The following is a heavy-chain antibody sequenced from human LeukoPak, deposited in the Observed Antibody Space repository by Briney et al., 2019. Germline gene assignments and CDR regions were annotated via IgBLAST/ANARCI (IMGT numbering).Heavy chain of an antibody. Sequence: PSETLSLTCTVSGASMSDYYWSWIRQPPGKGLEWIGYIYYTGSTNYNPSLKSRVTMSVDTSKNQFSLKLSSVTAADTAVYYCARVGGSSSWYESDAFDIWGQGTMVTVSS. J-gene: IGHJ3*02. CDR3: ARVGGSSSWYESDAFDI. CDR2: IYYTGST. V-gene: IGHV4-59*12. CDR1: GASMSDYY. D-gene: IGHD6-13*01.